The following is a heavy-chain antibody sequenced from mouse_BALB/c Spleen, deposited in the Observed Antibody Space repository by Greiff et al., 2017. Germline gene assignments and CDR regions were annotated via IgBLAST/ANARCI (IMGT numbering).Heavy chain of an antibody. D-gene: IGHD2-10*02. CDR3: ARSVWDY. CDR1: GYTFTDYY. CDR2: IYPGSGNT. V-gene: IGHV1-77*01. Sequence: VQLQQSGAELARPGASVKLSCKASGYTFTDYYINWVKQRTGQGLEWIGEIYPGSGNTYYNEKFKGKATLTADKSSSTAYMQLSSLTSEDSAVYFCARSVWDYWGQGTLVTVSA. J-gene: IGHJ3*01.